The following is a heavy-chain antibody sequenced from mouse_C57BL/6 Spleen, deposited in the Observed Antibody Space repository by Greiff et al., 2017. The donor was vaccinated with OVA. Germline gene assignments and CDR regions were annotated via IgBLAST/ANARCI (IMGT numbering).Heavy chain of an antibody. CDR1: GFTFSDYG. Sequence: EVQVVEPGGGLVKPGGSLKLSCAASGFTFSDYGMHWVRQAPEKGLEWVAYISSGSSTIYYADTVKGRFTISRDNAKNTLFLQLTSLRSEDTAMYYCARGGDSSAMDYRGKGATVTVYS. V-gene: IGHV5-17*01. J-gene: IGHJ4*01. D-gene: IGHD1-1*01. CDR2: ISSGSSTI. CDR3: ARGGDSSAMDY.